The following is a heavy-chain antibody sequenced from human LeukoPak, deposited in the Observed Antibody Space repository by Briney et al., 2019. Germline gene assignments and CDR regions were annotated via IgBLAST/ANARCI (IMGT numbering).Heavy chain of an antibody. CDR2: ISGDGGST. CDR1: GFTFDDYA. CDR3: AKDGDYGDYGTNDY. V-gene: IGHV3-43*02. D-gene: IGHD4-17*01. J-gene: IGHJ4*02. Sequence: PGGSLGLSCAASGFTFDDYAMHWVRQAPGKGLEWVSLISGDGGSTYYADSVKGRFAISRDNSKNSLYLQMNSLRTEDTALYYCAKDGDYGDYGTNDYWGQGTLVTVSS.